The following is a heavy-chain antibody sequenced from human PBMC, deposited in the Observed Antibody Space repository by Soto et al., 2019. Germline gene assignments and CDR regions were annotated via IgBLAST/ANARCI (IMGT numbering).Heavy chain of an antibody. D-gene: IGHD1-20*01. CDR3: SKDERYNWTSVWFDP. J-gene: IGHJ5*02. Sequence: GGSLRLSCAASGFTFSSYAMSWVRQAPGKGLEWVSAISGSGGSTYYADSVKGRFTISRDNSKNTLYLQMNSLRAEDRAVYYCSKDERYNWTSVWFDPWGQGTLVTVSS. CDR1: GFTFSSYA. V-gene: IGHV3-23*01. CDR2: ISGSGGST.